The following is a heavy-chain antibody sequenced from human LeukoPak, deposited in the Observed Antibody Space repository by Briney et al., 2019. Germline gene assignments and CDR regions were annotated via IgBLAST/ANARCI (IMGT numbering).Heavy chain of an antibody. V-gene: IGHV3-21*01. CDR3: ARAVAGLDGYNGY. J-gene: IGHJ4*02. CDR2: ISSSGNDI. D-gene: IGHD5-24*01. CDR1: GFTFSNYR. Sequence: GGSLRLSCAASGFTFSNYRMNWVRQAPGKGLEWVSSISSSGNDISYADSVKGRFTISGDNGKNSLFLQLNSLRAEDTAVYYCARAVAGLDGYNGYWGQGTLVTVSS.